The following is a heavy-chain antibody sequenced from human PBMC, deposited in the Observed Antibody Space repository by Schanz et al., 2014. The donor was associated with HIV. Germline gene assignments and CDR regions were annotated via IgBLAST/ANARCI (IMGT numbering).Heavy chain of an antibody. J-gene: IGHJ4*02. V-gene: IGHV3-53*02. CDR1: GFTISSNY. CDR2: INWNGDTT. D-gene: IGHD2-21*01. Sequence: EVQLVETGGGLIQPGGSLRLSCAVSGFTISSNYMSWVRQAPGKGLEWVAVINWNGDTTYYADSVKGRFTISRDNPNNVLFLHMPTLRAEDTATYYCTREGNYYGGSGPGHWGQGALVSVSS. CDR3: TREGNYYGGSGPGH.